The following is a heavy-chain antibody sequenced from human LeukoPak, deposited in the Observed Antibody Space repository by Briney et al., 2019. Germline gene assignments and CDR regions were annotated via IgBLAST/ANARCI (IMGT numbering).Heavy chain of an antibody. J-gene: IGHJ5*02. CDR2: INPSGGST. CDR1: GYTFTSYY. D-gene: IGHD7-27*01. CDR3: ARAQLGRDWFDP. Sequence: GASVKVSCKASGYTFTSYYMHWVRQAPGQGLEWMGIINPSGGSTSYAQKFQGRVTMTRDTSTGTVYMELSSLRSEDTAVYYCARAQLGRDWFDPWGQGTLVTVSS. V-gene: IGHV1-46*01.